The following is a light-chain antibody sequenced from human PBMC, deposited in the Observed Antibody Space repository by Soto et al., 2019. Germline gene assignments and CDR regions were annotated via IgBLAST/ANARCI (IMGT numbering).Light chain of an antibody. CDR2: GDT. CDR1: SSNIGAGYD. J-gene: IGLJ3*02. Sequence: QSVLTQPPSVSAAPGQRVTISCTGSSSNIGAGYDVHWYQQLPGTAPKLLVSGDTNRPSGVPDRFSGSKSGTSASLAITGLRAEDEADYYCQSFDSSLSGWVFGGGTKVTVL. CDR3: QSFDSSLSGWV. V-gene: IGLV1-40*01.